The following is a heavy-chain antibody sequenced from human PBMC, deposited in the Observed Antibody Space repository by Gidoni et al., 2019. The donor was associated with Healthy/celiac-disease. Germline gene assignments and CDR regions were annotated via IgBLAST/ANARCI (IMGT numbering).Heavy chain of an antibody. V-gene: IGHV4-34*01. CDR2: INHSGST. CDR3: ARGPSYYGSGSYSIDY. CDR1: GGSFSGYY. Sequence: QVQLQQWGAGLLKPSEPLSLTCAVYGGSFSGYYWSWIRQPPGKGLEWIGEINHSGSTNYNPSLKSRVTISVDTSKNQFSLKLSSVTAADTAVYYCARGPSYYGSGSYSIDYWGQGTLVTVSS. D-gene: IGHD3-10*01. J-gene: IGHJ4*02.